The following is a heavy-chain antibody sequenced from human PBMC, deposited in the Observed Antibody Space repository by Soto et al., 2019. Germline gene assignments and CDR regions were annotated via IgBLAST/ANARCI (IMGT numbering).Heavy chain of an antibody. CDR1: GFTFSSYS. D-gene: IGHD3-22*01. CDR2: ISSSSSYI. CDR3: ATNYYDRSGTYYFDL. J-gene: IGHJ4*02. Sequence: GGSLRLSCAASGFTFSSYSTNWVRQAPGKGLECVSSISSSSSYIYYADSVKGRFTISRDNAKDSLYLQRNSLRAEDTAVYNCATNYYDRSGTYYFDLWGQGTLVTVSS. V-gene: IGHV3-21*01.